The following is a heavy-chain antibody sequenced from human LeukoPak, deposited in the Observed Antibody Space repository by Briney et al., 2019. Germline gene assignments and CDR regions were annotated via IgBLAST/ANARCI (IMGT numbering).Heavy chain of an antibody. CDR1: GFTFSNAW. J-gene: IGHJ4*02. CDR2: IRSKTDGGTA. Sequence: GGSLRLSCAASGFTFSNAWMSWVRQHPGKGLEWVGRIRSKTDGGTADYAAPVKGRFTISREDSKNTLYPQMNSLKTEDTAVYYCTGPNQFDYWGQGTLVTVSS. CDR3: TGPNQFDY. V-gene: IGHV3-15*01. D-gene: IGHD1-14*01.